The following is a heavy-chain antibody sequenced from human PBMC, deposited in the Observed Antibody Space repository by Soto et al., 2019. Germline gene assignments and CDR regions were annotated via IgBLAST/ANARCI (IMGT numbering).Heavy chain of an antibody. V-gene: IGHV3-48*01. Sequence: EVQLVESGGGLVQPGGSLRLSCAASGFTFSSYSMNWVGQAPGKGLEWVSYISSSSSTIYYADSVKGRFTISRDNAKNLLYLQMNSLRAEDTAVYYCARANYYGSPGDFDYWGQGTLVTVSS. CDR3: ARANYYGSPGDFDY. J-gene: IGHJ4*02. CDR1: GFTFSSYS. CDR2: ISSSSSTI. D-gene: IGHD3-10*01.